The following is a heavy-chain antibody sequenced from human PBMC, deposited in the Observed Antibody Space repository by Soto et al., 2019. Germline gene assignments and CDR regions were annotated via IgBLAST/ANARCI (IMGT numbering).Heavy chain of an antibody. Sequence: QLQLQESGSGLVKPSQTLSLTCAVSGGSISSGGYSWSWIRQPPGKGLEWIGYIYHSGSTYYNPSLKSRVTISVDRSKNQFSLKLSSVTAADTAVYYCARSPAGIAADPGWFDPWGQGTLVTVSS. J-gene: IGHJ5*02. CDR3: ARSPAGIAADPGWFDP. CDR2: IYHSGST. D-gene: IGHD6-13*01. V-gene: IGHV4-30-2*01. CDR1: GGSISSGGYS.